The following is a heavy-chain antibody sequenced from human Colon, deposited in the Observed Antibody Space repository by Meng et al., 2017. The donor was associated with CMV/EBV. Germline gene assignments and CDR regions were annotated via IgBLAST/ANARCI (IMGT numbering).Heavy chain of an antibody. CDR2: INSDGSST. Sequence: GSLRLSCAASGFTFSSYWMHWVRQAPGKGLVWVSRINSDGSSTNYADSVKGRFTISRDNAKKSLYLQMNSLRAEDTAVYYCVRYENLQHGMDVWGQGTTVTVSS. V-gene: IGHV3-74*01. CDR1: GFTFSSYW. D-gene: IGHD1-1*01. CDR3: VRYENLQHGMDV. J-gene: IGHJ6*02.